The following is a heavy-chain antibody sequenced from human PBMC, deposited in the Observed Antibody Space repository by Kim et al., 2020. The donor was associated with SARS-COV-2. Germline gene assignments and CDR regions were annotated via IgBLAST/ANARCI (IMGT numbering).Heavy chain of an antibody. Sequence: SETLSLTCTVSGCSISSYYWSWIRQPPGKGLEWIGYIYYSGSTNYNPSLKSRVTISVDTSKNQFTLKLSSVTAADTAVYYGARVWFGEFHFDYWGQGTLVTVSS. CDR3: ARVWFGEFHFDY. D-gene: IGHD3-10*01. J-gene: IGHJ4*02. V-gene: IGHV4-59*01. CDR2: IYYSGST. CDR1: GCSISSYY.